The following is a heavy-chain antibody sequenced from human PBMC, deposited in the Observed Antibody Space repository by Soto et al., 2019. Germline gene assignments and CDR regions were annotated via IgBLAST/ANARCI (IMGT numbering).Heavy chain of an antibody. J-gene: IGHJ3*02. V-gene: IGHV4-59*01. D-gene: IGHD3-3*01. Sequence: SETLSLTCTVSGGSISSYYWSWIRQPPGKGLEWIGYIYYSGSTNYNPSLKSRVTISVDTSKNQFSLKLSSVTAADTAVYYCARVSVWDFWSDRAFDIWGQGTMVTVSS. CDR1: GGSISSYY. CDR2: IYYSGST. CDR3: ARVSVWDFWSDRAFDI.